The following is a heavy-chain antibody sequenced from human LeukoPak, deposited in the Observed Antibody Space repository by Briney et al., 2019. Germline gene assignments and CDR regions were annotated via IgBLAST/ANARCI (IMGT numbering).Heavy chain of an antibody. D-gene: IGHD6-6*01. J-gene: IGHJ4*02. CDR3: ARVREMSSIAARLAY. V-gene: IGHV1-2*02. CDR1: GYTFTGYY. CDR2: INPNSGGT. Sequence: APVKVSCKASGYTFTGYYMHWVRQAPGQGLEWMGWINPNSGGTNYAQKFQGRVTMTRDTSISTAYMELSRLRSDDTAVYYCARVREMSSIAARLAYWGQGTLVTVSS.